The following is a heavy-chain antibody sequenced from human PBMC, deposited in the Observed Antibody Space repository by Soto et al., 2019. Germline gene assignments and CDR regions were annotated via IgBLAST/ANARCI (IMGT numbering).Heavy chain of an antibody. CDR1: GYTLTELS. J-gene: IGHJ4*02. Sequence: GASVKVSCKVSGYTLTELSMHWVRQAPGKGLEWMGGFDPEDGETIYAQKFQGRVTMTEDTSTDTAYMELSSLRSEDTAVYYCATVPTITMVRGVIRRPDYWGQGTLVTVSS. D-gene: IGHD3-10*01. CDR3: ATVPTITMVRGVIRRPDY. CDR2: FDPEDGET. V-gene: IGHV1-24*01.